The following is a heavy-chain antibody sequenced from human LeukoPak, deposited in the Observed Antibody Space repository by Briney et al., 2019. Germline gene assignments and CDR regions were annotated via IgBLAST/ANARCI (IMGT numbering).Heavy chain of an antibody. CDR2: ISGSGVST. CDR1: VFTFSSYA. CDR3: AKDAWPYCSGGSCYFDY. J-gene: IGHJ4*02. D-gene: IGHD2-15*01. Sequence: GGSLRLSCAASVFTFSSYAMSWVRSAPGKGLDWVSAISGSGVSTYYADCVKGCFTISRDNSKITLYLQMNSLRAEDTAVYYCAKDAWPYCSGGSCYFDYWGQGTLVTVSS. V-gene: IGHV3-23*01.